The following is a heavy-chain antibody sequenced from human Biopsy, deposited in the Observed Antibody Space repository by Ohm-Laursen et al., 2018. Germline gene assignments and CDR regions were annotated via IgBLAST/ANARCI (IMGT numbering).Heavy chain of an antibody. CDR1: GDSINNYY. CDR3: ARGTGRYYVYGAFDI. V-gene: IGHV4-4*07. CDR2: IYTSGSP. Sequence: SDTLSLTWTVSGDSINNYYWSWIRQPPGKGLEWIGRIYTSGSPNYNLSLESRVTMTVDTSKNQFSLNLRSVTAADTAVYYCARGTGRYYVYGAFDIWGQGTVVTVSS. J-gene: IGHJ3*02. D-gene: IGHD1-26*01.